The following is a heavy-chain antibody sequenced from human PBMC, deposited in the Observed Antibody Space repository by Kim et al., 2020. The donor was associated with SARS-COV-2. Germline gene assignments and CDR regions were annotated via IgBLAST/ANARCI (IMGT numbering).Heavy chain of an antibody. CDR3: ATQGIIAVTAWFDF. V-gene: IGHV3-7*01. CDR1: GFTFSSYW. D-gene: IGHD6-19*01. Sequence: GGSLRLSCAASGFTFSSYWMSWVRQAPGKGLEWVANINQDGSEKYYVDSVKGRFTISRDNAKNSLYLQLNSLRAEDTAVYYCATQGIIAVTAWFDFWGQGTLVTVSS. J-gene: IGHJ4*02. CDR2: INQDGSEK.